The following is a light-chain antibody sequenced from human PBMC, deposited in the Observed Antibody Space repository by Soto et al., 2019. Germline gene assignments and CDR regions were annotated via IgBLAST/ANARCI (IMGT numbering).Light chain of an antibody. V-gene: IGKV4-1*01. Sequence: DIVMTQSPDSLTVSLGERATINCKASQPVLRSSNNKNHLAWYQQKPAQSPKMLISWASTRESGVPDRFSGSGSGTEFTLTISSPQAEDAAVYYCQQYYDVPVTFGQGTRLEIK. CDR2: WAS. J-gene: IGKJ5*01. CDR3: QQYYDVPVT. CDR1: QPVLRSSNNKNH.